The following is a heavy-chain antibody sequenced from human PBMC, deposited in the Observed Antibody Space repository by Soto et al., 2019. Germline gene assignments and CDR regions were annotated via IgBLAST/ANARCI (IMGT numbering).Heavy chain of an antibody. CDR2: IYYSGST. Sequence: PSETLSLTCTVSGGSISSYSWSWIRQPPGKGLEWIGYIYYSGSTNYNPSLKSRVTISVDTSKNQFSLKLSSVTAADTAVYYCARGWGGAFDIWGQGTMVTVSS. J-gene: IGHJ3*02. CDR1: GGSISSYS. D-gene: IGHD3-10*01. V-gene: IGHV4-59*01. CDR3: ARGWGGAFDI.